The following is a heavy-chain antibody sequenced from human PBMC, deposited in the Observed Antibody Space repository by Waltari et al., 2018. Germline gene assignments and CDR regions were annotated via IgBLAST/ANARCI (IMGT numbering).Heavy chain of an antibody. Sequence: EVQLVESGGGLFKPGGSLDLPCPALGSTVGSNSLTWVRKAPGKGLEWVSVIYSGGSTYYADSVKGRFTISRDNSKNTLYLQMNSLRAEDTAVYYCARELWAYYYYGMDVWGQGTTVTVSS. D-gene: IGHD3-10*01. CDR3: ARELWAYYYYGMDV. CDR1: GSTVGSNS. V-gene: IGHV3-66*02. CDR2: IYSGGST. J-gene: IGHJ6*02.